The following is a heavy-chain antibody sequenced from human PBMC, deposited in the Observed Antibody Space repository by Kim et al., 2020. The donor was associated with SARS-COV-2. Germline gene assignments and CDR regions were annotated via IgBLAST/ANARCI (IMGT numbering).Heavy chain of an antibody. Sequence: KFQGRVTMTRDTSTSTVYMELSSLRSEDTAVYYCAAEGGAHGDLYYGMDVWGQGTTVTVSS. J-gene: IGHJ6*02. V-gene: IGHV1-46*01. CDR3: AAEGGAHGDLYYGMDV. D-gene: IGHD4-17*01.